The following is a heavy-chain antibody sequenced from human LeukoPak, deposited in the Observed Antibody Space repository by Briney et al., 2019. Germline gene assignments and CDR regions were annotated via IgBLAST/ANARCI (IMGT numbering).Heavy chain of an antibody. Sequence: PGGSLRLSCAASGFTFSSYGMSWVRQVPGKGLEWVSAISGSGGSTYYADSVKGRFTISRDNSKNTLYLQMNSLRAEDTAVYYCAKGGGRHFDYWGQGTLVTVSS. D-gene: IGHD3-16*01. CDR2: ISGSGGST. V-gene: IGHV3-23*01. CDR1: GFTFSSYG. J-gene: IGHJ4*02. CDR3: AKGGGRHFDY.